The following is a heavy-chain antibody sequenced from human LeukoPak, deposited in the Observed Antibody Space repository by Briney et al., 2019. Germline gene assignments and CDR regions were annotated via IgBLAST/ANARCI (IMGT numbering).Heavy chain of an antibody. CDR1: GYIFTNYW. V-gene: IGHV5-51*01. CDR3: ARRLTAEV. J-gene: IGHJ4*02. Sequence: NPGESLKISCKASGYIFTNYWIGWVRQLPGERLEWMGIIYPGDSDTRYSPSFQGQVTISADNSINTAYLQWSSLKASDTAIYYCARRLTAEVWGQGTLVTVSS. D-gene: IGHD7-27*01. CDR2: IYPGDSDT.